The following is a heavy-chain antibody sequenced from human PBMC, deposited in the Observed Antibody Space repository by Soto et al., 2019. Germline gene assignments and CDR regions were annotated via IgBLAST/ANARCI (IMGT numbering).Heavy chain of an antibody. CDR1: GVTFSSYV. D-gene: IGHD3-22*01. Sequence: PGCSLSLSCAASGVTFSSYVMSGVRQATGKGLEWVSAISGSGGSTYYADSVKDRFTISRDNSKNTLYLQMNSLRAEDTAVYYCAKDRKPGSSGYYEYDYWGQGTLVTVSS. J-gene: IGHJ4*02. V-gene: IGHV3-23*01. CDR3: AKDRKPGSSGYYEYDY. CDR2: ISGSGGST.